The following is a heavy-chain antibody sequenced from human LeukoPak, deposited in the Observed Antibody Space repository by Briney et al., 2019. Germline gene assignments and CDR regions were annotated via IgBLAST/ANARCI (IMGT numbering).Heavy chain of an antibody. CDR1: GGSITSSSYY. Sequence: SPSETLSLTCSVSGGSITSSSYYWAWIRQPPEKGLEWIGSIYYTGGTYYSPSLKSRVTMSVDTSKNQFSLKLSSVTAADTAVYYCASGNIAAAGATLDYWGQGTLVTVSS. J-gene: IGHJ4*02. V-gene: IGHV4-39*01. CDR3: ASGNIAAAGATLDY. CDR2: IYYTGGT. D-gene: IGHD6-13*01.